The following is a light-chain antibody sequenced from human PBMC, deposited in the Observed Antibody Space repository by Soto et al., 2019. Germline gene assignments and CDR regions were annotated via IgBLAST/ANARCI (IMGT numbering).Light chain of an antibody. Sequence: EIVLTQSPGTLSLSPGERATLSCRASQSVTNNYLAWYQQRPGQAPRLLIFDASSRATGISDRFSGSGSGTDFTLTISRLGPEDFAVYYCHQYSFSPLTFGQGTKVEI. CDR1: QSVTNNY. J-gene: IGKJ1*01. CDR2: DAS. V-gene: IGKV3-20*01. CDR3: HQYSFSPLT.